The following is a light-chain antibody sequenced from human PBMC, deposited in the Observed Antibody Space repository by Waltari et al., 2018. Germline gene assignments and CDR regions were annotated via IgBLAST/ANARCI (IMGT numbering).Light chain of an antibody. V-gene: IGLV2-14*02. J-gene: IGLJ1*01. CDR3: SSYTSTRVFYV. Sequence: QSALTQPASVSGSPGQSITISCTGSNSDVGSFTFSSWYQQHLGNAPKPIIYDVIHRPAGVSNRFSGSKSANTASLTISELQAEDEADYYYSSYTSTRVFYVFGTGTTVIVL. CDR2: DVI. CDR1: NSDVGSFTF.